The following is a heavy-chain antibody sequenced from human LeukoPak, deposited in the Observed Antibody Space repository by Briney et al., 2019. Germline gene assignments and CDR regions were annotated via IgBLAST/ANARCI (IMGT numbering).Heavy chain of an antibody. J-gene: IGHJ2*01. CDR3: ARDLQASVTTNGWGFDL. CDR2: INDDGSST. Sequence: GGSLRLSCAASGFTFTRYWMHWVRPAPGKGLVWISRINDDGSSTNYADSVKGRFTSSRDNAKNTLYLQMNSLRAEDTAVYYCARDLQASVTTNGWGFDLWGRGTLVTFSS. D-gene: IGHD4-17*01. CDR1: GFTFTRYW. V-gene: IGHV3-74*01.